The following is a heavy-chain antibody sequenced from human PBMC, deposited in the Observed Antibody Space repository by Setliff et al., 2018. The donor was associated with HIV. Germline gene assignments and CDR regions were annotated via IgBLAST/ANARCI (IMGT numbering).Heavy chain of an antibody. V-gene: IGHV4-59*08. CDR2: IYYSGST. D-gene: IGHD3-22*01. J-gene: IGHJ4*02. Sequence: SETLSLTCTVSGGSISNYYWSWIRQPPGKGLEWIGYIYYSGSTTYNPSLESRVTISIDTSKNQFSLKLSSVTAADTAVYYCARQHSSGYSVYWGQGTLVTVSS. CDR1: GGSISNYY. CDR3: ARQHSSGYSVY.